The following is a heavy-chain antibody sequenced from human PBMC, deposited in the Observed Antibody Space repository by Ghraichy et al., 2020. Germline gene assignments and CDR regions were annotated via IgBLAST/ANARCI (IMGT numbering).Heavy chain of an antibody. J-gene: IGHJ6*02. CDR1: GFTFSSYS. D-gene: IGHD6-13*01. CDR3: AISPLPYSSSSYYYVMDV. V-gene: IGHV3-48*02. Sequence: GGSLRLSCAASGFTFSSYSMNWVRQAPGKGLEWVSYISISSSIIYYADSVKGRFTISRDNAKNSLYLQMNSLRDEDTAVYYCAISPLPYSSSSYYYVMDVWGQGTTVTVSS. CDR2: ISISSSII.